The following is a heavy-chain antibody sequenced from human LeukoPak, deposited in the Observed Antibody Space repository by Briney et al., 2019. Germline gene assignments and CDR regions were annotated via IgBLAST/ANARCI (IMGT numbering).Heavy chain of an antibody. CDR1: GGTFSSYA. V-gene: IGHV1-69*13. CDR3: ARAPSSGGATYYYYYGMDV. J-gene: IGHJ6*02. Sequence: GASVKVSCKASGGTFSSYAISWVRQAPGQGLEWMGGIIPIFGTANYAQKFQGRVTITADESTSTAYMELSSLRSEDTAVYYCARAPSSGGATYYYYYGMDVWGQGTTVTVSS. D-gene: IGHD2-15*01. CDR2: IIPIFGTA.